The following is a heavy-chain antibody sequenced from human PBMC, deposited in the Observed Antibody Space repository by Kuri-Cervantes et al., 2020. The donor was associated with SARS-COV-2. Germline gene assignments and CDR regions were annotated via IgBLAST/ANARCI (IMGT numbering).Heavy chain of an antibody. V-gene: IGHV4-38-2*01. CDR3: ARRGAGSSSAAFDI. CDR1: GYSISSGYY. CDR2: IYHRGSS. Sequence: GSLRLSCAVSGYSISSGYYWGWIRQPPGKGLEWIGIIYHRGSSYYNPSLRSRVTVSVDTSKNQLSLKLSSVTAADTAVYYCARRGAGSSSAAFDIWGQGTMVTVSS. D-gene: IGHD6-6*01. J-gene: IGHJ3*02.